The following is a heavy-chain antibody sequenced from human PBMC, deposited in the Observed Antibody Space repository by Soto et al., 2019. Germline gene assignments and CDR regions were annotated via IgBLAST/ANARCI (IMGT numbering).Heavy chain of an antibody. CDR2: IYPSDSDT. Sequence: GESLKISCKGSGYNFAGYWIAWVRQMPGKGLELMGIIYPSDSDTRYRPSFQGQVTISADKSISSAYLQWSSLRASDTAMYYCARGGVSTRTFDYWSQGTPVTVSS. CDR3: ARGGVSTRTFDY. CDR1: GYNFAGYW. D-gene: IGHD3-3*01. J-gene: IGHJ4*02. V-gene: IGHV5-51*01.